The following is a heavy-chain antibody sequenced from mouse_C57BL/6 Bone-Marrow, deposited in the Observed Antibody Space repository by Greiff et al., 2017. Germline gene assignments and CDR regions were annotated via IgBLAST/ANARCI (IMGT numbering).Heavy chain of an antibody. CDR2: IYPGDGDT. Sequence: PLQQSGPELVKPGASVKISCKASGYAFSSSWMNWVKQRPGKGLEWIGRIYPGDGDTNYNGKFKGKATLTADKSSSTAYMQLSSLTSEDSAVYFCASLYDGYPLYYYAMDYWGQGTSVTVSS. J-gene: IGHJ4*01. CDR3: ASLYDGYPLYYYAMDY. V-gene: IGHV1-82*01. CDR1: GYAFSSSW. D-gene: IGHD2-3*01.